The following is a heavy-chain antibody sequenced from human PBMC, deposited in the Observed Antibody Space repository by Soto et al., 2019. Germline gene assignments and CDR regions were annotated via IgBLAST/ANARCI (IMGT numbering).Heavy chain of an antibody. CDR2: IYDAGTT. V-gene: IGHV4-31*03. D-gene: IGHD6-13*01. J-gene: IGHJ3*01. CDR1: GGSITNDGSY. Sequence: QVQLQESGPGLVKPLETLSLTCTVSGGSITNDGSYWSWVRQHPGKGLEWIGYIYDAGTTYRNPSLKSRLSMSIDTSRKRFSLEMTSVTAADMAVYYCARLYAGTDAFEAWGKGTMVTVS. CDR3: ARLYAGTDAFEA.